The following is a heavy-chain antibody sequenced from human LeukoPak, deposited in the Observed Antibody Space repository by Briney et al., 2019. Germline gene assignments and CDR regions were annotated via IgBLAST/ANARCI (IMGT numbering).Heavy chain of an antibody. CDR3: AKEGLYCSSTSCYVEN. J-gene: IGHJ4*02. V-gene: IGHV3-23*01. D-gene: IGHD2-2*01. CDR2: ISGSGGST. Sequence: GSLRLSCAASGFTFSSYAMSWVRQAPGKGLEWVSGISGSGGSTYYADSVKGRFTISRDNSKNTLYLQLNSLTAEDTAVYYCAKEGLYCSSTSCYVENWGQGTLVTVSS. CDR1: GFTFSSYA.